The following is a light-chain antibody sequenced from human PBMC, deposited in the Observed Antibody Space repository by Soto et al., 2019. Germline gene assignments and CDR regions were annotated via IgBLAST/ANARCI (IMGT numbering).Light chain of an antibody. CDR1: QSLVHSDGNTY. CDR3: VQATQYRPYT. V-gene: IGKV2-24*01. CDR2: KVS. Sequence: DIVLTQTPLSSPVTLGQPASISCRSSQSLVHSDGNTYLSWFHQRPGQPPRLLIDKVSNRFSGVPDRFSGSGAGTDFILKISRGDAEDVGIYFCVQATQYRPYTFGQGTKLEIK. J-gene: IGKJ2*01.